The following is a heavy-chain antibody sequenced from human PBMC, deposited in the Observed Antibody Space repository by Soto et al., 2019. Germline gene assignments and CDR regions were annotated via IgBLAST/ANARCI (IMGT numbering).Heavy chain of an antibody. CDR1: GFTFSSYG. J-gene: IGHJ6*02. V-gene: IGHV3-33*01. Sequence: GGSLRLSCAASGFTFSSYGMHWVRQAPGKGLEWVAVIWYDGSNKYYADSVKGRFTISRDNSKNTLYLQMNSLRAEDTAVYYCARDVETGLWNANYGMDVWGQGITVTVSS. CDR2: IWYDGSNK. D-gene: IGHD1-1*01. CDR3: ARDVETGLWNANYGMDV.